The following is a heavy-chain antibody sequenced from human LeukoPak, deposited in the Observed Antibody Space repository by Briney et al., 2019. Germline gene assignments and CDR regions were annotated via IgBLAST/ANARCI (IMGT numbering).Heavy chain of an antibody. Sequence: GGSLRLSCAASGFTFSSYAMSWVRQALGKGLEWVSAISGSGGSTYYADSVKGRFTISRDNSKNTLYLQMNSLRAEDTAVYYCAKPELGYCSSTSCYNHDYWGQGTLVTVSS. D-gene: IGHD2-2*01. CDR2: ISGSGGST. J-gene: IGHJ4*02. V-gene: IGHV3-23*01. CDR3: AKPELGYCSSTSCYNHDY. CDR1: GFTFSSYA.